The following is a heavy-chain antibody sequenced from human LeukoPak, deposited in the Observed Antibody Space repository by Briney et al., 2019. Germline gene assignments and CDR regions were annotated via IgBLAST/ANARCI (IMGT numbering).Heavy chain of an antibody. CDR2: INPSGGST. CDR1: GYTFTSYY. Sequence: ASVTVSCKASGYTFTSYYMHRVRQAPGQGLEWMGIINPSGGSTIYAQKFQGRVTMTRDTSTSTVYMELSSLRSGDPAVYYCARSPGRDGMDVWGQETTVTVSS. V-gene: IGHV1-46*01. CDR3: ARSPGRDGMDV. J-gene: IGHJ6*02.